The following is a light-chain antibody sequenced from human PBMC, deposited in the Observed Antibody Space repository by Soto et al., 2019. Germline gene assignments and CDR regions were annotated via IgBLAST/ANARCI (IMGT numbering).Light chain of an antibody. CDR3: QQRKSYPLT. Sequence: DIQLTQSPSFLSASVGDRVTITCRASQGIDNYLAWYQQKPGKAPQLLIYGATALESGVPSRFGGSGAGTEFTLTISSLQPEDFATYYCQQRKSYPLTYGGGTKVEIK. V-gene: IGKV1-9*01. CDR2: GAT. J-gene: IGKJ4*01. CDR1: QGIDNY.